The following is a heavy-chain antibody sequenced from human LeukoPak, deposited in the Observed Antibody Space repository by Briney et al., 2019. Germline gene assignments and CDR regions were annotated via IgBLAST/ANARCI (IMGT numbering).Heavy chain of an antibody. CDR2: IFYSGST. CDR1: GGSISGYY. CDR3: ARGRLGATY. V-gene: IGHV4-59*01. J-gene: IGHJ4*02. D-gene: IGHD1-26*01. Sequence: PSETLSLTCTVSGGSISGYYWSWIRQPPGKGLEWIGYIFYSGSTNYNPSLKSRVTISVDTSKNQFSLKLSSVTAADTAVYYCARGRLGATYWGQGTLVTVSS.